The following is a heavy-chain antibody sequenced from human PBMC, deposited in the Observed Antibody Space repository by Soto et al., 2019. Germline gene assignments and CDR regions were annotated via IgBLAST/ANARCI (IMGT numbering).Heavy chain of an antibody. Sequence: QVQLQESGPGLGKPSGTLSLTCAVSSGSISSSNWWSWVRQPPGKGLEWIGEIYHRGSTNYNPSLKSRVTISVDKSKNPFTLKLSSVTAADTAVYYCARVLKRGDAFDIWGQGTMVTVSS. CDR1: SGSISSSNW. CDR3: ARVLKRGDAFDI. CDR2: IYHRGST. J-gene: IGHJ3*02. V-gene: IGHV4-4*02.